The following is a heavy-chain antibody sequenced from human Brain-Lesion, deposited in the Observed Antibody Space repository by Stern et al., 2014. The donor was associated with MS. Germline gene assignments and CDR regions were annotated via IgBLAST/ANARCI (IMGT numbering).Heavy chain of an antibody. Sequence: EMQLVESGGGLVQPGGSLRLSCAASGFTFNNYWMHWVRQAPGKGLVWVSRINSDGTGTSYADSVKGRFTISRDNAKNTLYLQMNSLRAEDTAVYYCARPRDDSTVSPYFWGQGTLVTVSS. J-gene: IGHJ4*02. CDR1: GFTFNNYW. CDR3: ARPRDDSTVSPYF. D-gene: IGHD3-22*01. V-gene: IGHV3-74*02. CDR2: INSDGTGT.